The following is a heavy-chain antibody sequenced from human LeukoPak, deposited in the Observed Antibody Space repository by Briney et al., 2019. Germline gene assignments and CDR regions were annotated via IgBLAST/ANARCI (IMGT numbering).Heavy chain of an antibody. CDR1: GGSISSYY. V-gene: IGHV4-59*08. CDR3: ARQNSGYDLGPFAY. D-gene: IGHD5-12*01. Sequence: PSQTLSPTCTVSGGSISSYYWSWIRQPPGKGLEWIAYISYSGSTNYNPSLRSRVTISLDTSKNHFSLKLISVTAADTAVYYCARQNSGYDLGPFAYWGQGILVTVSS. J-gene: IGHJ4*02. CDR2: ISYSGST.